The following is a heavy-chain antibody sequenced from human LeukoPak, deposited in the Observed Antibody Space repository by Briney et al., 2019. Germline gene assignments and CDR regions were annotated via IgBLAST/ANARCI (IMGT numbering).Heavy chain of an antibody. D-gene: IGHD3-10*01. Sequence: GGSLRLSCAASGFTFSSYAMSWVRQAPGKGLEWVSSISSSSSYIYYADSVKGRFTISRDNAKNSLYLQMNSLRAEDTAVYYCARGSRFGETLVDYWGQGTLVTVSS. CDR2: ISSSSSYI. CDR3: ARGSRFGETLVDY. CDR1: GFTFSSYA. J-gene: IGHJ4*02. V-gene: IGHV3-21*01.